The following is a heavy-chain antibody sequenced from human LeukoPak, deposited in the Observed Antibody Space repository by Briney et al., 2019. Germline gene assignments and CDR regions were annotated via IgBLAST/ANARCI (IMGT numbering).Heavy chain of an antibody. Sequence: PSETLSLTCTVSGGSISSYYWSWIRQPPGKGLEWIGYIYYSGSTNYNPSLKSRVTISVDTSKNQFSLKLSSVTAADTAVYYCARDSRRADMDVWGKGTTVTISS. CDR1: GGSISSYY. V-gene: IGHV4-59*01. CDR3: ARDSRRADMDV. CDR2: IYYSGST. J-gene: IGHJ6*03.